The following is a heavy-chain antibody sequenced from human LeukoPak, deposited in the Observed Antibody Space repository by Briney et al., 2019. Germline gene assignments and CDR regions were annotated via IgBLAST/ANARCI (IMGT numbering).Heavy chain of an antibody. CDR2: INPNSGGT. Sequence: ASVKVSCKASGYTFTGYYMHWVRHAPGQGLEWMGWINPNSGGTNYAQKFQGWVTMTRDTSISTAYMELSRLRSDDTAVYYCARVAVGATPYNWFDPWGQGTLVTVSS. J-gene: IGHJ5*02. V-gene: IGHV1-2*04. CDR3: ARVAVGATPYNWFDP. CDR1: GYTFTGYY. D-gene: IGHD1-26*01.